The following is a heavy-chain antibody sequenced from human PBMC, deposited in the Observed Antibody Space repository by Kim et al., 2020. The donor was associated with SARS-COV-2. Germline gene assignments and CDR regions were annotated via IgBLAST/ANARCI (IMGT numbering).Heavy chain of an antibody. Sequence: SRVTISVETSKNQFSLKLSSVTAADTAVYYCARQHIVVVTYYYYYGMDVWGQGTTVTVSS. D-gene: IGHD2-21*02. J-gene: IGHJ6*02. CDR3: ARQHIVVVTYYYYYGMDV. V-gene: IGHV4-59*08.